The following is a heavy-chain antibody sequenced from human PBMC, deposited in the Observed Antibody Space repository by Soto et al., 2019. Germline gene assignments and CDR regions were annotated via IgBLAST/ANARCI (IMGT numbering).Heavy chain of an antibody. J-gene: IGHJ6*02. CDR2: IYYSGST. CDR3: ARDRNSRGDYYYGMDV. CDR1: GGSISSYY. Sequence: SETLSLTCTVSGGSISSYYWSWSRQPPGKGLEWIGYIYYSGSTNYNPSLKSRVTISVDTSKNQFSLKLSSVTAADTAVYYCARDRNSRGDYYYGMDVWGQGTTVTVSS. D-gene: IGHD4-4*01. V-gene: IGHV4-59*01.